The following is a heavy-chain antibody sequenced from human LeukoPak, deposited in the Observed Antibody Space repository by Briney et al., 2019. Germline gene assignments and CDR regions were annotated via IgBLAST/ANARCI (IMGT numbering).Heavy chain of an antibody. Sequence: SVKVSCKASGYTFTSYGISWVRQAPGQGLEWMGGIIPIFGTANYAQKFQGRVTITADESTGTAYMELSSLRSEDTAVYYCAPFGESAGWGQGTLVTVSS. J-gene: IGHJ4*02. CDR2: IIPIFGTA. D-gene: IGHD3-10*01. CDR1: GYTFTSYG. CDR3: APFGESAG. V-gene: IGHV1-69*13.